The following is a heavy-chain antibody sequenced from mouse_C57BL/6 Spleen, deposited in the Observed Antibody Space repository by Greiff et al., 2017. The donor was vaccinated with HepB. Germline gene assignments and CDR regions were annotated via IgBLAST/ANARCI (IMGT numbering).Heavy chain of an antibody. CDR2: INPGSGGT. V-gene: IGHV1-54*01. CDR1: GYAFTNYL. Sequence: VQLQQSGAELVRPGTSVKVSCKASGYAFTNYLIEWVKQRPGQGLEWIGVINPGSGGTNYNEKFKGKATLTADKSSSTAYMQLSSLTSEDSAVYFCARGGDYGSSYGDFDVWGTGTTVTVSS. CDR3: ARGGDYGSSYGDFDV. D-gene: IGHD1-1*01. J-gene: IGHJ1*03.